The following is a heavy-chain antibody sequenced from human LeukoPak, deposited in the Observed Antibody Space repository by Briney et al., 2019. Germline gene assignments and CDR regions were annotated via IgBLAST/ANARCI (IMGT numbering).Heavy chain of an antibody. CDR1: GGTLSSYA. CDR3: ARGPPNWGPDF. Sequence: ASVTVSCKASGGTLSSYAISWVRQAPGQGLEWMGGIIPIFGTANYAQKFQGRVTITADESTSTAYMELSSLRSEDTAVYYCARGPPNWGPDFWGQGTLITVSS. J-gene: IGHJ4*02. CDR2: IIPIFGTA. V-gene: IGHV1-69*13. D-gene: IGHD7-27*01.